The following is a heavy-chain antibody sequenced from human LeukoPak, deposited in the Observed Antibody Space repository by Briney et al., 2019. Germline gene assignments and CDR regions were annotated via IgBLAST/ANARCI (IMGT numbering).Heavy chain of an antibody. CDR3: ARSPHNSAWYEKWFDP. D-gene: IGHD6-19*01. CDR2: IYYSGST. J-gene: IGHJ5*02. CDR1: GGSIRSYY. V-gene: IGHV4-59*12. Sequence: SETLSLTCTVSGGSIRSYYWSWIRQPPGKGLEWIGYIYYSGSTNYNPSLKSRVTISVDTSKNQLSLKLSSVTAADTAVFYCARSPHNSAWYEKWFDPWGQGTLVTVSS.